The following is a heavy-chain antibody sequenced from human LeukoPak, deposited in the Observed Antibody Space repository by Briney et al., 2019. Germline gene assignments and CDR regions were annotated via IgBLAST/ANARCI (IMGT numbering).Heavy chain of an antibody. D-gene: IGHD3-10*01. Sequence: PSETLSLTCTVSGGSISSSSYYWGWIRQPPGKGLEWIGSIYYSGSTYYNPSLKSRVTISVDTSKNQFSLKLSSVTAADTAVYYCARVRGYGHFDYWGQGTLVTVSS. CDR3: ARVRGYGHFDY. J-gene: IGHJ4*02. CDR1: GGSISSSSYY. V-gene: IGHV4-39*07. CDR2: IYYSGST.